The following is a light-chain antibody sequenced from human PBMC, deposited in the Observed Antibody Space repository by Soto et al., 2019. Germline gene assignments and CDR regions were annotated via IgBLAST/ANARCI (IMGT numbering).Light chain of an antibody. J-gene: IGKJ1*01. CDR3: QQYNDWPRT. CDR1: QTVIHN. Sequence: EIVLTQSPGPLSLSPGERATLSCRASQTVIHNYLAWHQQKPGQAPRLLIYGASTRATDIPVRFSGSGSGTEFTLTISSLQSEDFAVYYCQQYNDWPRTFGQGTKVDIK. V-gene: IGKV3-15*01. CDR2: GAS.